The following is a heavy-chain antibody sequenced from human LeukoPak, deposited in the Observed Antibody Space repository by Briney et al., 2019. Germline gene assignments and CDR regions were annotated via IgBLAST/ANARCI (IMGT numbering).Heavy chain of an antibody. V-gene: IGHV3-74*01. CDR1: GFTFSSYW. J-gene: IGHJ4*02. CDR3: ARAKFGDFDY. Sequence: GGSLRLSCAASGFTFSSYWMHWVRQAPGKGLVWVSRINSDGSNTGYAGSVEGRFTISRDNAKNSLYLQMNSLRADDTAVYYCARAKFGDFDYWGQGALVTVSS. D-gene: IGHD3-16*01. CDR2: INSDGSNT.